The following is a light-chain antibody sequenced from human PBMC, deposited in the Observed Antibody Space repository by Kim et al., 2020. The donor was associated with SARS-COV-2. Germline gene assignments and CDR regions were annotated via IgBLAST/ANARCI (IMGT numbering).Light chain of an antibody. J-gene: IGLJ2*01. Sequence: GQSITISCTATGSDIGGYNYVSWYQQHPGKAPRLMIYDVTKRPLRVSDRFSGSKSGNTASLTISGLQAEDEADYYCTSYTSTSTLVFGGATRLTVL. CDR3: TSYTSTSTLV. V-gene: IGLV2-14*04. CDR2: DVT. CDR1: GSDIGGYNY.